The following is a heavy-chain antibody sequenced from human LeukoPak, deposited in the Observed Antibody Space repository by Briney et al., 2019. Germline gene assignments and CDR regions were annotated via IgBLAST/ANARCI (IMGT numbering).Heavy chain of an antibody. V-gene: IGHV5-51*01. CDR1: GYTFTNYW. J-gene: IGHJ2*01. D-gene: IGHD3-22*01. CDR3: ARRSYYESTRYYPLYFDL. Sequence: GESLKISCKGSGYTFTNYWIGWVRQMPGKGLEWMGIIYPGDSDTKYSPSFQGQVTISADKSISTAYLQWSSLKASDTAMYYCARRSYYESTRYYPLYFDLWGRGTLVTVSS. CDR2: IYPGDSDT.